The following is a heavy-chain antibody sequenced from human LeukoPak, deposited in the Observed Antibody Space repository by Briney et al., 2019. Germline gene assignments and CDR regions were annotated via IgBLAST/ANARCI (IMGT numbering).Heavy chain of an antibody. J-gene: IGHJ4*02. D-gene: IGHD4-17*01. CDR1: GFTFSSYA. Sequence: GGSLRLSCAASGFTFSSYAMSWVRQAPGKGLEWVAFIHYRGSDNNYAASVKGRFTISRDNSKNTLYLQMNSLRLEDTAVYYCAKDRHGHYALDYCGQGALVTVSS. V-gene: IGHV3-30*02. CDR3: AKDRHGHYALDY. CDR2: IHYRGSDN.